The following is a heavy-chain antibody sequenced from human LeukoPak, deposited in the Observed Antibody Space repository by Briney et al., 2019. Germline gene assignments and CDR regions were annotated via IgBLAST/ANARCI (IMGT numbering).Heavy chain of an antibody. Sequence: SETLSLTCSVSGGSLSSYYWSWLRQPPGKGLVWIGYIYYSGSTNYNPSLKSRVTISVDTSKNQFSLKLSSVTAADTAVYYCAGRGYSYALDYWGQGTLVTVSS. CDR1: GGSLSSYY. D-gene: IGHD5-18*01. V-gene: IGHV4-59*01. J-gene: IGHJ4*02. CDR2: IYYSGST. CDR3: AGRGYSYALDY.